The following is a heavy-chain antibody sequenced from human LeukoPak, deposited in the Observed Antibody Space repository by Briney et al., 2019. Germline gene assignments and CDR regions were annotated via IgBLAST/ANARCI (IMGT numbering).Heavy chain of an antibody. D-gene: IGHD2-15*01. CDR3: ARDGGYCSGGTCYSTH. V-gene: IGHV3-7*03. J-gene: IGHJ4*02. CDR2: IKQDGSEI. Sequence: PGGSLRLSCAAPGFTFSDYWMTWVRQAPGKGLEWVANIKQDGSEIHYVDSVKGRFTISRDNAKNSLYLQMNCLRAEDTAVYYCARDGGYCSGGTCYSTHWGQGTLVTVSS. CDR1: GFTFSDYW.